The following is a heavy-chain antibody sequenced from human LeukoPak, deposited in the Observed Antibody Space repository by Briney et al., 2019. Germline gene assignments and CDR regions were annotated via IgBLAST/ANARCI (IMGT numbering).Heavy chain of an antibody. CDR1: GGSISSYY. D-gene: IGHD2/OR15-2a*01. Sequence: PSETLSLTCTVSGGSISSYYWSWIRQPPGKGLEWIGYIYYSGSTDYNPYLKSRVTISLDTSKSQFPLKLTSVTATDTSVYYCARSDRIYYFDNWGQGTVVTVSS. CDR2: IYYSGST. CDR3: ARSDRIYYFDN. J-gene: IGHJ4*02. V-gene: IGHV4-59*08.